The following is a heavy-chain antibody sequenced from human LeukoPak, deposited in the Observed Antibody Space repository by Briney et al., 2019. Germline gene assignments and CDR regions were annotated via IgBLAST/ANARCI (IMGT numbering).Heavy chain of an antibody. V-gene: IGHV3-53*01. CDR3: ATWPPTWYGEDY. D-gene: IGHD3-10*01. CDR2: IYGGGGT. CDR1: GITVTNNY. J-gene: IGHJ4*02. Sequence: GGSLRLSCAISGITVTNNYMAWVRQAPGKGLEWVPVIYGGGGTYYGPSARGRFTISRDNSQNTLYLQMNSLRAEDTAVYYCATWPPTWYGEDYWGQGTLVTVSS.